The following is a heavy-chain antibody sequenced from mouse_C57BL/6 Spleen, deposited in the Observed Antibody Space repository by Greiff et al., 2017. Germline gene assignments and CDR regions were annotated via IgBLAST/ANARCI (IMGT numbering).Heavy chain of an antibody. V-gene: IGHV1-82*01. D-gene: IGHD3-3*01. CDR3: ARLGTEKGPLCCFGY. J-gene: IGHJ2*01. CDR1: GYAFTSSW. CDR2: IYPGDGDT. Sequence: VQLQQSGPELVKPGASVKISCKASGYAFTSSWMNWVKQRPGQGLEWIGRIYPGDGDTNYNGKFKGKDTLTADKSSSTAYMQLRSLTSEDSAVYFCARLGTEKGPLCCFGYWGQGTTLTVSS.